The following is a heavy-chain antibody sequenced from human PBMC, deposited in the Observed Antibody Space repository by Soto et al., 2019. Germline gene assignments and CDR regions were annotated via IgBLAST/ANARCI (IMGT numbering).Heavy chain of an antibody. V-gene: IGHV4-30-4*01. D-gene: IGHD4-17*01. CDR3: AREIIPLTTDWYFDL. Sequence: QVQLQESGPGLVNPSETLSLTCTVSGGSVSGGGYYWSWLRQPPGKGLGWIGYTYDSGSTYYNPSLKSRISISVDTSKNQFSLRLTSVTAADTAVYYCAREIIPLTTDWYFDLWGRGTLVTVSS. CDR1: GGSVSGGGYY. J-gene: IGHJ2*01. CDR2: TYDSGST.